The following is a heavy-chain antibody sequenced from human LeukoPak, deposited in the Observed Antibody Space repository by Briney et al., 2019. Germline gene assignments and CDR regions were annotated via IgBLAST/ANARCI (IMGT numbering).Heavy chain of an antibody. J-gene: IGHJ4*02. Sequence: GGSLRLSCAASGFTVSSNYMSWVRQAPGKGLEWVSVIYSGGSTYYADSVKGRFTISRDNSKNTLYLQMNSLRAEDTAVYYCARVGGSSRPPFDNGAQGPLVPVSS. CDR3: ARVGGSSRPPFDN. CDR2: IYSGGST. CDR1: GFTVSSNY. V-gene: IGHV3-66*02. D-gene: IGHD6-13*01.